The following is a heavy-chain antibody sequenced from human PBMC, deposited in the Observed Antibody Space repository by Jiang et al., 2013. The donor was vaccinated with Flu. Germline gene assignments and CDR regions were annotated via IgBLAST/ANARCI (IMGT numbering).Heavy chain of an antibody. V-gene: IGHV4-39*01. Sequence: GLVKPSETLSLTCTVSGDSISSSGYYWGWIRQPPGKGLEWIGSIFYSGNTYYNPSLKSRVTMSVDTSMNQFSLRLTSVTATDAAMYYCARHRWSDIFLFWGRGTLVTVSS. CDR2: IFYSGNT. CDR3: ARHRWSDIFLF. CDR1: GDSISSSGYY. D-gene: IGHD3-3*02. J-gene: IGHJ2*01.